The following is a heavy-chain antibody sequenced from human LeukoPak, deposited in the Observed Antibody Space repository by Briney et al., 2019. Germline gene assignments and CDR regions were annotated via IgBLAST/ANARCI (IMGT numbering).Heavy chain of an antibody. Sequence: ASVKVSCKASGYTFTDYYMHWVRQAPGQGLEWMGWISPNSGETSYAQKFQGRVTMTRDTSIRTAYMEVHSLRPDDTAVYYCAREVRDIEATTVDYWGQGTLVTVSS. CDR1: GYTFTDYY. CDR3: AREVRDIEATTVDY. V-gene: IGHV1-2*02. J-gene: IGHJ4*02. D-gene: IGHD5-12*01. CDR2: ISPNSGET.